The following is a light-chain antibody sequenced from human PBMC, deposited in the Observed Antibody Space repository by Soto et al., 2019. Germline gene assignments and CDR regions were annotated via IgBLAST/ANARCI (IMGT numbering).Light chain of an antibody. CDR3: QQYGDLPWT. V-gene: IGKV3-20*01. CDR1: QAVSSNY. CDR2: GAS. Sequence: ALTQSPGTLSSSPGGRATLSCRASQAVSSNYLAWYQQKPGQAPRLLISGASGRATGVPDRFSGSGSGTEFTLTIDRLESEDFAVYFCQQYGDLPWTFGQGT. J-gene: IGKJ1*01.